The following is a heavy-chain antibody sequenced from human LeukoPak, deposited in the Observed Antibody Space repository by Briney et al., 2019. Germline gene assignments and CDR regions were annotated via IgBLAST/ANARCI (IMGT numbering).Heavy chain of an antibody. V-gene: IGHV1-2*04. D-gene: IGHD6-19*01. CDR1: GYTFTGYY. J-gene: IGHJ4*02. CDR2: INPNSGGT. Sequence: ASVKVSCKASGYTFTGYYMHWVRQAPGQGLERMGWINPNSGGTNYAQKFQGWVTMTRDTSISTAYMELSRLRSDDTAVYYCARGYSSGWYLDYWGQGTLVTVSS. CDR3: ARGYSSGWYLDY.